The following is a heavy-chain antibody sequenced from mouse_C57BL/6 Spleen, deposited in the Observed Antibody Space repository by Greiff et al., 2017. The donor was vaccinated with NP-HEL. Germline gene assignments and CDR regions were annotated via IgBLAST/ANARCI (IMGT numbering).Heavy chain of an antibody. D-gene: IGHD2-2*01. CDR1: GYTFTSYW. V-gene: IGHV1-55*01. Sequence: QVQLKQPGAELVKPGASVKMSCKASGYTFTSYWITWVKQRPGQGLEWIGDIYPGSGSTNYNEKFKSKATLTVDTSSSTAYMQLSSLTSEDSAVYYCARSMVTTPWFAYWGQGTLVTVSA. CDR2: IYPGSGST. CDR3: ARSMVTTPWFAY. J-gene: IGHJ3*01.